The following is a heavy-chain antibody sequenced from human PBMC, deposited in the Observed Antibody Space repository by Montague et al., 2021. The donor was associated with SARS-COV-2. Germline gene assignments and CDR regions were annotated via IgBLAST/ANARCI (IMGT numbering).Heavy chain of an antibody. CDR3: ARFAAVTSSLGF. D-gene: IGHD2-21*02. Sequence: TLSLTCTVSGGSISSPGYYWSWIRQPAGKGLEWIGRIYTSGTTNYNPSLKSRVTISVDTSKNQFSLKLTSVTAADTAVYYCARFAAVTSSLGFWGQGTLVTVSS. J-gene: IGHJ4*02. CDR2: IYTSGTT. CDR1: GGSISSPGYY. V-gene: IGHV4-61*02.